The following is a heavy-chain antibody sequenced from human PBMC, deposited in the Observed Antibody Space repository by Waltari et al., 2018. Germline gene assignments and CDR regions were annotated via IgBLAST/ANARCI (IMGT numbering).Heavy chain of an antibody. Sequence: QVQLVQSGAEVKKPGSSVKVSCKASGGTFSSYAISWVRQAPGQGHEWMGGSIPIVGTANYAQKFQGRVTITTDESTSTAYMELSSLRSEDTAVYYCARDEGIAVAENYYYGMDVWGQGTTVTVSS. CDR1: GGTFSSYA. CDR2: SIPIVGTA. J-gene: IGHJ6*02. V-gene: IGHV1-69*05. CDR3: ARDEGIAVAENYYYGMDV. D-gene: IGHD6-19*01.